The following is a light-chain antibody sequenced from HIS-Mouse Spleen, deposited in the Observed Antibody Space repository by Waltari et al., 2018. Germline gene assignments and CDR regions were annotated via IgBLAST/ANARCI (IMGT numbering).Light chain of an antibody. CDR2: RDS. J-gene: IGLJ2*01. CDR3: QVWDSSTVV. V-gene: IGLV3-9*01. Sequence: SYELTQPLSVSVALGQTARITCGGNNIGSKNVHWYQQKPGQAPVLVIYRDSNRPSGIAERVSGSNSGNTGTLTISRAQAGDEADYYCQVWDSSTVVFGGGTKLTVL. CDR1: NIGSKN.